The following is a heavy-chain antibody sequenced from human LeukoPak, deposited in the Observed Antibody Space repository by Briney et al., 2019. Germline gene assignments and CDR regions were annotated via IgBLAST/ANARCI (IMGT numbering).Heavy chain of an antibody. Sequence: HPGGSLRLSCTGSGVTFSECAVTWFRQTPGKGLEWVGFVRTKTHGGAPETAASVRGRFNVSRDDSAGIAYLQMTSLRTEDTAMYYCARVNFRDYRGYTWFEPWGQGTLVTVSS. CDR3: ARVNFRDYRGYTWFEP. CDR1: GVTFSECA. J-gene: IGHJ5*02. D-gene: IGHD3-10*01. CDR2: VRTKTHGGAP. V-gene: IGHV3-49*03.